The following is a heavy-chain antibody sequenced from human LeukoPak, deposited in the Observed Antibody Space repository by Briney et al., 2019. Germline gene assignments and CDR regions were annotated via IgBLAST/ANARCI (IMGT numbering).Heavy chain of an antibody. CDR1: GYIFTSYW. CDR2: IYPGDSDT. D-gene: IGHD2-15*01. V-gene: IGHV5-51*01. J-gene: IGHJ4*02. Sequence: GESLKISCKGAGYIFTSYWSGWVRRMPGEELEWMGIIYPGDSDTRYSPSFQGQVTISADKSISTAYLQWSSLKASDTAMYYCARHPCRGGSCDLDYWGQGTLVTVSS. CDR3: ARHPCRGGSCDLDY.